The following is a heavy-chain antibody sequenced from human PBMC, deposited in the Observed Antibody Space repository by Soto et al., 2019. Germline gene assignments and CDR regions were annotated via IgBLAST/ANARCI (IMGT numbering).Heavy chain of an antibody. CDR2: VSWNGSRT. CDR1: GFTFNNSD. V-gene: IGHV3-35*01. J-gene: IGHJ6*02. CDR3: ADPGSTELDV. Sequence: EVQLVESGGGLVQPGGSLRLSCAASGFTFNNSDMNWVHQAPGKGLEWISGVSWNGSRTHYADSVKGRFIISRDNSKNILYLQMNNLRTEDTAVYYCADPGSTELDVWGQGTTVTVSS. D-gene: IGHD3-10*01.